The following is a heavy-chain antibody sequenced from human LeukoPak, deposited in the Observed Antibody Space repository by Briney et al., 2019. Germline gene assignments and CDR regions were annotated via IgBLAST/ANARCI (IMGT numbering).Heavy chain of an antibody. Sequence: ASVKVSCKASGYTFTSHGISWVRQAPGQGLEWMGWISTYNGNTNYAQKLQGRVSMTTDKSTSTAYMELSSLRSEDTAVYYCAREDHDAFDIWGQGTMVTVSS. V-gene: IGHV1-18*01. CDR2: ISTYNGNT. J-gene: IGHJ3*02. CDR1: GYTFTSHG. CDR3: AREDHDAFDI.